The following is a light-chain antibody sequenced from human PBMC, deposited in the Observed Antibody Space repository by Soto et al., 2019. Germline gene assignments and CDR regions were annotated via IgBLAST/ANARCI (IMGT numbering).Light chain of an antibody. CDR3: QQHGSSLALT. J-gene: IGKJ4*01. CDR2: GAS. CDR1: QRVTSSY. Sequence: DIVLTQSPGTLSLSPGETATLSCRASQRVTSSYLAWYQQKPGQAPRLLIYGASSRATGIPDRFSGSGSGTDFTLTISRLEPEDFAVYYCQQHGSSLALTFGGGTKVESK. V-gene: IGKV3-20*01.